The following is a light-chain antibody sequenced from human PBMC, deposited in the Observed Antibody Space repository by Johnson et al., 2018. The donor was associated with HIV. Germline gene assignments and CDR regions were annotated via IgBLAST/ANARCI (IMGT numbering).Light chain of an antibody. V-gene: IGLV1-51*02. CDR2: ENN. CDR1: SPNIGNNY. Sequence: QAVLTQPPSVSAAPAQKATISRSGSSPNIGNNYVSWYQQPTGTAPKLPIYENNKRPPGIPDRLSGSKSGTSATLGPTGLQTGDEADYYCGTWDSSLSDVFGTGTKVTVL. J-gene: IGLJ1*01. CDR3: GTWDSSLSDV.